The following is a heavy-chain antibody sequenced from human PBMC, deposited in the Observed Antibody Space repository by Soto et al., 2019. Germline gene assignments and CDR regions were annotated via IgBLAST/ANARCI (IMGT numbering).Heavy chain of an antibody. CDR3: ARRSDQLRRAFDI. CDR2: INHSGST. Sequence: SETLSLTCAVYGGSFSGYYWSWIRQPPGKGLEWIGEINHSGSTNYNPSLKSRVTISVDTSKNQFSLKLSSVTAADTAVYYCARRSDQLRRAFDIWGQGTMVTV. D-gene: IGHD4-17*01. CDR1: GGSFSGYY. J-gene: IGHJ3*02. V-gene: IGHV4-34*01.